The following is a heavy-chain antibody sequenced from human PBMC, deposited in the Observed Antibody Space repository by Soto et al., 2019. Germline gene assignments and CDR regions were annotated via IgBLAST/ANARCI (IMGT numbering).Heavy chain of an antibody. Sequence: GGSLRLSCAASGFTFSSYAMSWFRQAPGKGLEWVSAISGSGGSTYYADSVKGRFTISRDNSKNTLYLQMNSLRAEATAVYYCAKDLIAPIDYWGQGTLVTVSS. J-gene: IGHJ4*02. V-gene: IGHV3-23*01. CDR2: ISGSGGST. CDR1: GFTFSSYA. CDR3: AKDLIAPIDY. D-gene: IGHD6-13*01.